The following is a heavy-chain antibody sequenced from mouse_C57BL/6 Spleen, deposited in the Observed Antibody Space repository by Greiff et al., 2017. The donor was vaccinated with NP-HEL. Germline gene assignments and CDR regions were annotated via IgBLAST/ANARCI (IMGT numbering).Heavy chain of an antibody. J-gene: IGHJ4*01. Sequence: QVQLQQSGAELVRPGASVTLSCKASGYTFTDYEMHWVKQTPVHGLEWIGAIDPETGGTAYNQKFKGKAILTADKSSSTAYMELRSLTSEDSAVYYCTRSDEDYYAMDYWGQGTSVTVSS. CDR3: TRSDEDYYAMDY. CDR1: GYTFTDYE. CDR2: IDPETGGT. V-gene: IGHV1-15*01.